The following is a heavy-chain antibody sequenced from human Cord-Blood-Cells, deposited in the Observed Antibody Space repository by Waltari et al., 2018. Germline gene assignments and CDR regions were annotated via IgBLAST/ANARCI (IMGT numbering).Heavy chain of an antibody. CDR2: ISYDGSNK. Sequence: QVQLVESGGGVVQPGRSLRLSCAASGFTFSSYAMHWVRQAPGKGLEWVAVISYDGSNKYYADSVKGRFTIYRDNSKNTLYLQMNSLRAEDTAVYYCARELGSSSSAFDIWGQGTMVTVSS. V-gene: IGHV3-30*04. J-gene: IGHJ3*02. D-gene: IGHD6-6*01. CDR1: GFTFSSYA. CDR3: ARELGSSSSAFDI.